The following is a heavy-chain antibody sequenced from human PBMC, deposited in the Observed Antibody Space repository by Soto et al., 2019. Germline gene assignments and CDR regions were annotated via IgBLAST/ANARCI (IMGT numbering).Heavy chain of an antibody. Sequence: SLRLSCASSGFPWSSYAMSWVRQAPGKGLEWVSAISGSGGSTYYADSVKSRFTISRDNSKNTPYLQMNSLRAEDTAVYYCAKGPSIYGSGTHQDYGMDVWGQGTTVTVSS. CDR2: ISGSGGST. V-gene: IGHV3-23*01. D-gene: IGHD3-10*01. CDR1: GFPWSSYA. CDR3: AKGPSIYGSGTHQDYGMDV. J-gene: IGHJ6*02.